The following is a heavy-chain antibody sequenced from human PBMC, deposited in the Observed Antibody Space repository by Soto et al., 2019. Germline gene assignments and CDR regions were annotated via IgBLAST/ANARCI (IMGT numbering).Heavy chain of an antibody. D-gene: IGHD6-13*01. J-gene: IGHJ4*02. CDR3: ARIAAAGTNFDS. CDR2: IYHSGST. CDR1: GGSISSSNW. Sequence: QVQLQESGPGLVKPSGTLSLTCAVSGGSISSSNWWSWVRQPPGKGLEWIGEIYHSGSTNYNPSLKSRVTXXVXXSKNQFSLKLSSVTAADTAVYYCARIAAAGTNFDSWGQGTLVTVSS. V-gene: IGHV4-4*02.